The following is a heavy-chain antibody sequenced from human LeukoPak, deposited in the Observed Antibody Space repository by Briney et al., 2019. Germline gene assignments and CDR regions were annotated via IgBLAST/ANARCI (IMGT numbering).Heavy chain of an antibody. CDR2: IYYSGST. J-gene: IGHJ4*02. V-gene: IGHV4-59*01. CDR1: GGSISSYY. D-gene: IGHD3-22*01. CDR3: ARSRRYYESSGFLGL. Sequence: SETLSLTCTVSGGSISSYYWSWIRQPPGKGLEWIGYIYYSGSTNYNPSLKSRVTISVDTSKNQFSLKLSSVTAADTAVYYCARSRRYYESSGFLGLWGQGTLVTVSS.